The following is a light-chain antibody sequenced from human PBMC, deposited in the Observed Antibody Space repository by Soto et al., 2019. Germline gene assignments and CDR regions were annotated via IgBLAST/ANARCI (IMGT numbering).Light chain of an antibody. CDR2: GAS. CDR3: QHYNSYSEA. Sequence: DIQMTQSPSSLSASVGDRVTITCRASQGIRHYLAWYQQKPGKAPSLLMYGASTLQSGVPSRFSGSGSGTEFTLTISSLQPDDFATYYCQHYNSYSEAFGQGTKVDI. J-gene: IGKJ1*01. V-gene: IGKV1-9*01. CDR1: QGIRHY.